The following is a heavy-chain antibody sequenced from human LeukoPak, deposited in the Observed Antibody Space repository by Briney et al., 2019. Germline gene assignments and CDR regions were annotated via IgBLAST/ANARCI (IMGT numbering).Heavy chain of an antibody. V-gene: IGHV1-8*01. Sequence: ASVKVSCKASGYTFTSYDINWVRQATGQGLEWMGWMNPNSGNTGYAQKFQGRVTMTRNTSISTAYMELSSLRSEDTAVYYCARAAHSYSSGWYLLGYWGQGTLVTVSS. CDR2: MNPNSGNT. CDR1: GYTFTSYD. J-gene: IGHJ4*02. D-gene: IGHD6-19*01. CDR3: ARAAHSYSSGWYLLGY.